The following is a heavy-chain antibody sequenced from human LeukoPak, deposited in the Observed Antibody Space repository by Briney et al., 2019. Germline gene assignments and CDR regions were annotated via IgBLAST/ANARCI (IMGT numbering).Heavy chain of an antibody. CDR2: ITYRGSP. V-gene: IGHV4-34*01. CDR3: ARLTSSSWYFGD. J-gene: IGHJ4*02. Sequence: SETLSLTCAIYNAFDNYYLALVRQPPGKGLEWIGEITYRGSPNYNPSLKSRAVISLDVSLRQFSLKLRSVTAADTAIYYCARLTSSSWYFGDWGQGTLVTVPS. CDR1: NAFDNYY. D-gene: IGHD6-13*01.